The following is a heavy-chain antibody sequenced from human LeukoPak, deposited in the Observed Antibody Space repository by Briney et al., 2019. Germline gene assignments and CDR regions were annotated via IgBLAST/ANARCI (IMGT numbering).Heavy chain of an antibody. CDR2: IYYSGST. CDR3: ARDGGNSFLYWFDP. D-gene: IGHD4-23*01. CDR1: DGSISSNAYY. J-gene: IGHJ5*02. V-gene: IGHV4-39*07. Sequence: SETPSPTCSVSDGSISSNAYYWGWVRPPPGEGLGWVGSIYYSGSTYNNPSLKSRVTISVDTSKNQFSLKLSSVTAADTGVYYCARDGGNSFLYWFDPWGQGTLVTVSS.